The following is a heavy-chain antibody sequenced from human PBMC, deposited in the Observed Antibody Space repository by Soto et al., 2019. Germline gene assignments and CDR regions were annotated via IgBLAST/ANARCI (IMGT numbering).Heavy chain of an antibody. J-gene: IGHJ4*02. Sequence: GGSLRLSCAASGFTFSGYYMSWIRQAPGKGLEWVSYISSSSSYTNYADSVKGRFTISRDNAKNSLYLQMNSLRAEDTAVYYCATVGGRPRRVPTYYFDYWGQGTLVTVSS. V-gene: IGHV3-11*06. CDR2: ISSSSSYT. CDR3: ATVGGRPRRVPTYYFDY. CDR1: GFTFSGYY. D-gene: IGHD2-15*01.